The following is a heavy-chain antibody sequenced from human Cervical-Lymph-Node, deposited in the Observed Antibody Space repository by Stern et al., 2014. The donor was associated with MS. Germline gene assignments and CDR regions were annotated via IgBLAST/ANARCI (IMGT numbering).Heavy chain of an antibody. J-gene: IGHJ4*02. V-gene: IGHV1-2*06. Sequence: QVQLVQSGAKMKKPGASVRVSCKASGYDFTGFFIHWVRQVPGQRLEWMGRVNPNSDDPTYAQNFQDRVTLTRATFIGTAYLELSRLTSADTAVYYCAREATRIIVGIDYWGQGTPVTVSS. D-gene: IGHD2/OR15-2a*01. CDR3: AREATRIIVGIDY. CDR1: GYDFTGFF. CDR2: VNPNSDDP.